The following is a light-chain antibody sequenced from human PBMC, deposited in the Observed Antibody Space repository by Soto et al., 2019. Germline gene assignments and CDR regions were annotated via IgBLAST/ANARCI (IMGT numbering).Light chain of an antibody. J-gene: IGKJ1*01. V-gene: IGKV3-15*01. Sequence: EIVLTQSPGTLSVSPGERATLSCRASQSVSSKLAWYQQKPGQAPRLLFYGASTGATGIPARFSGSGSETEFPLSISSLQPEEFAVYYCQQYNNWPGTFGQGTKVEIK. CDR1: QSVSSK. CDR3: QQYNNWPGT. CDR2: GAS.